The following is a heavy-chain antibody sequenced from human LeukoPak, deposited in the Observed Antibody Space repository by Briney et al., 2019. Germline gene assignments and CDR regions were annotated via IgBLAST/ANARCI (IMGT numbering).Heavy chain of an antibody. CDR1: GGSFSGYY. V-gene: IGHV4-34*01. J-gene: IGHJ5*02. Sequence: KPSETLSLTCAVYGGSFSGYYWSWIRQPPGKGLEWIEEINHSGSTNYNPSLKSRVTISVDTSKNQLSLKLSSVTAADTAVYYCARCRYFDWLLSHNWFDPWGQGTLVTVSS. D-gene: IGHD3-9*01. CDR2: INHSGST. CDR3: ARCRYFDWLLSHNWFDP.